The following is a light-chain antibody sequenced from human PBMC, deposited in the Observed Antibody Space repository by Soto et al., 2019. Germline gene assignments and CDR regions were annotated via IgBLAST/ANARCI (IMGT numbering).Light chain of an antibody. CDR1: QSVGSN. CDR3: KHYGDWVN. Sequence: ETLMTQSPATLSVSPGERATLSCRASQSVGSNLARYQQKPGQAPRVIIYGASTRATGIPARFSGSVSGTEFTPTISSLESGDCAVYYCKHYGDWVNFGEGTKVESK. CDR2: GAS. J-gene: IGKJ4*01. V-gene: IGKV3-15*01.